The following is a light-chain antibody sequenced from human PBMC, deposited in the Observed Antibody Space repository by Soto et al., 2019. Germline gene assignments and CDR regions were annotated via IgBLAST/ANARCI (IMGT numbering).Light chain of an antibody. Sequence: DVHMTQSPTTLSGSVGDRVTVTCRASQTISSWLAWYQQKPGKAPKLLIYKASTLKSGVPSRFSGSGSGREFTLTISSLQPDDFATYYCQHYNSYSEAFGQGTKVDIK. CDR3: QHYNSYSEA. CDR2: KAS. J-gene: IGKJ1*01. V-gene: IGKV1-5*03. CDR1: QTISSW.